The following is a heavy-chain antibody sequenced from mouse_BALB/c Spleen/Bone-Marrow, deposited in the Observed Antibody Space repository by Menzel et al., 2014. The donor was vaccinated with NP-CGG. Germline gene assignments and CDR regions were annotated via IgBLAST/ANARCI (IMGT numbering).Heavy chain of an antibody. CDR1: GYSFTSYY. D-gene: IGHD2-4*01. V-gene: IGHV1S135*01. CDR3: ARAYDFLGY. CDR2: IDPFNGGT. J-gene: IGHJ2*01. Sequence: VQLKESGPELMKPGASVKISCKASGYSFTSYYMHWVKQSHGKSLEWIGYIDPFNGGTSYNQKFKGKATLTVDKSSNTAYMHLSSLTSEDSAVYYCARAYDFLGYWGQGSTLTVSS.